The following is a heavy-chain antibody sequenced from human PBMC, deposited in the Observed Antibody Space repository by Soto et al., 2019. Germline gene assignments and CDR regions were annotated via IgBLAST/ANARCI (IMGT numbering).Heavy chain of an antibody. CDR3: ASHDSGGPQASIDY. Sequence: GGSLRLSCAASGFTFSDYYMSWIRQAPGKGLEWVSYISSDSSHTNYAGSVKGRFTISRDNAKTSLYLQMNSLTAEDTAVYYCASHDSGGPQASIDYWGQGALVTVSS. J-gene: IGHJ4*02. CDR2: ISSDSSHT. V-gene: IGHV3-11*06. D-gene: IGHD4-17*01. CDR1: GFTFSDYY.